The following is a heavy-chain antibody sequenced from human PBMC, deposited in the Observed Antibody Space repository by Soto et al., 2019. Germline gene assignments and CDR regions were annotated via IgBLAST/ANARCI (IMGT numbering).Heavy chain of an antibody. CDR1: GFTFSGYP. J-gene: IGHJ4*02. V-gene: IGHV3-23*01. Sequence: EVQLLESGGGLVQPGGSLRLSCAASGFTFSGYPMTWVRRAPGQGLEWVSTVDSGGITYYSDSVKGRFTISRDNSNNTLYLQMNSLRAEDTATYYCAKYSASGSRYFDFWGQGTLVTVSS. CDR3: AKYSASGSRYFDF. CDR2: VDSGGIT. D-gene: IGHD5-12*01.